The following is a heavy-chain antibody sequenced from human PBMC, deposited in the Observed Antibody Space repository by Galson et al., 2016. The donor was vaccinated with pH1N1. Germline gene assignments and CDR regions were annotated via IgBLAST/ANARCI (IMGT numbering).Heavy chain of an antibody. V-gene: IGHV4-38-2*01. CDR3: ARLSIRHTPRDY. J-gene: IGHJ4*02. D-gene: IGHD5-12*01. CDR1: AYSVSASYA. CDR2: IIDTGTT. Sequence: VSAYSVSASYAWGWIRQPPGKGLEWIGNIIDTGTTFYNPSLKSRVTISLDTSKCQFSLRLKSVTAADTAVYYCARLSIRHTPRDYWGQGILVTVSS.